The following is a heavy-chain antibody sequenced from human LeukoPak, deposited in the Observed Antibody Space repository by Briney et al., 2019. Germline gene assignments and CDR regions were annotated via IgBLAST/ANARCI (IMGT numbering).Heavy chain of an antibody. D-gene: IGHD4-17*01. CDR3: VVTEEYGNYAY. Sequence: SETLSLTCTVSGASINNHYWSWIRQPPGKGLEYVGYIYFSATTKYSPSLDGRVTILVDTSRNQFSLNLRSVTAADTAVYYCVVTEEYGNYAYWGQGTPIIVSS. CDR1: GASINNHY. CDR2: IYFSATT. J-gene: IGHJ4*02. V-gene: IGHV4-4*09.